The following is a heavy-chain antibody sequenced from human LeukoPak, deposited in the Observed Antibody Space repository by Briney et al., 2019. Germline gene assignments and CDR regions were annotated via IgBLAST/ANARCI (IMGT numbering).Heavy chain of an antibody. J-gene: IGHJ4*02. Sequence: PGGSLRLSCAASGFTFSSYEMNWVRQAPGKGLEWVANIKQDGSEKYYVDSVKGRFTISRDNAKNSLYLQMNSLRAEDTAVYYCARASRGTYNWGQGTLVTVSS. CDR2: IKQDGSEK. V-gene: IGHV3-7*01. CDR1: GFTFSSYE. D-gene: IGHD3-16*01. CDR3: ARASRGTYN.